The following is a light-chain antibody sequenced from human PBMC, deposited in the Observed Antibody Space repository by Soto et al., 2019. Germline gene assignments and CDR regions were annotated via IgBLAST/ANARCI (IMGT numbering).Light chain of an antibody. V-gene: IGKV3-11*01. CDR3: EQRYNWVT. J-gene: IGKJ4*01. CDR2: DAS. CDR1: RSVSNS. Sequence: EVVLTQSPATLSLSPGERATLSCRASRSVSNSLAWYQQIPGQAPRLRIYDASNRAAGIPARFSGSGSGTDFTLTISSLEPEDSAVYYCEQRYNWVTFGGGTKVEI.